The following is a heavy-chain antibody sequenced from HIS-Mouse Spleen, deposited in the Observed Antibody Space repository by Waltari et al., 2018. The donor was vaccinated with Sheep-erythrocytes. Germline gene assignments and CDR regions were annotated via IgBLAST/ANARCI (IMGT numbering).Heavy chain of an antibody. V-gene: IGHV3-7*01. D-gene: IGHD1-7*01. J-gene: IGHJ3*02. CDR1: GFTFSSYW. Sequence: EVQLVESGGGLVQPGGSLRLSCAASGFTFSSYWMSWVRQAPGKGVEWVANIKQDGSEKDYVDSVKGRFTISRDNAKNSLYLQMNSLRAEDTAVYYCARAVAGTPDAFDIWGQGTMVTVSS. CDR3: ARAVAGTPDAFDI. CDR2: IKQDGSEK.